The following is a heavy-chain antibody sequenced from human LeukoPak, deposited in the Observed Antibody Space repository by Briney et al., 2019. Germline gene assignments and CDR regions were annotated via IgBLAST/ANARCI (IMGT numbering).Heavy chain of an antibody. Sequence: GGSLRLSCAASGFTFSSYGMHWVRQAPGKGLEWVAVIWYDGSNKYYADSVKGRFTISRDNSKNTLDLQMNSLRAEDTAVYYCAKRAVPGNAFFDNWGQGTLVTVSS. D-gene: IGHD6-19*01. CDR3: AKRAVPGNAFFDN. CDR1: GFTFSSYG. V-gene: IGHV3-33*06. J-gene: IGHJ4*02. CDR2: IWYDGSNK.